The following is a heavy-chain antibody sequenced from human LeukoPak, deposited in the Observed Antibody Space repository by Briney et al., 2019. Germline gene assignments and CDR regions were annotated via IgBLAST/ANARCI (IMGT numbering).Heavy chain of an antibody. J-gene: IGHJ4*02. Sequence: SGGSLRLSCAASGFTFSSYWMSWVRQAPGKGLEWVASIKQDGTEKHYVDSVKGRFTISKDNAKNSLYLQMNSLGAEDTAVYYCAREDHSNYEYWGQGTLVTVSS. CDR3: AREDHSNYEY. CDR1: GFTFSSYW. D-gene: IGHD4-11*01. V-gene: IGHV3-7*03. CDR2: IKQDGTEK.